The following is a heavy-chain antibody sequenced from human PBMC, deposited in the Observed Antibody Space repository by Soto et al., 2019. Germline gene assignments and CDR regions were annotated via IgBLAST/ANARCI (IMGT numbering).Heavy chain of an antibody. D-gene: IGHD2-21*01. CDR2: IYYSGST. CDR1: GGSVSSGSYY. V-gene: IGHV4-61*01. J-gene: IGHJ6*02. Sequence: QVQLQESGPGLVKPSETLSLTCTVSGGSVSSGSYYWSWIRQPPGKGLEWIGYIYYSGSTNYNPSLKSRVTISVDTSKNQFSLKLSSVTAADTAVYYCARDPVIEGVNYGMDVWGQGTTVTVSS. CDR3: ARDPVIEGVNYGMDV.